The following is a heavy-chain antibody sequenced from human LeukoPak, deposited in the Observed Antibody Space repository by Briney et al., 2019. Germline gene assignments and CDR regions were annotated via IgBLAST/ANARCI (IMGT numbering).Heavy chain of an antibody. CDR3: ARESQTGYYYYGMDV. CDR2: IQPGQTDA. J-gene: IGHJ6*02. Sequence: GESLKISCKASGYSSNTHWIAWVRQLPGKGLEWMGVIQPGQTDARYSPSFQGQATISADKSINTAYLQWSSLKASDTAMYYCARESQTGYYYYGMDVWGQGTTVTVSS. CDR1: GYSSNTHW. V-gene: IGHV5-51*01.